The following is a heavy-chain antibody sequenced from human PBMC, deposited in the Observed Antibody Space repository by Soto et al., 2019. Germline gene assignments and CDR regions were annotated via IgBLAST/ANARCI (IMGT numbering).Heavy chain of an antibody. V-gene: IGHV3-30-3*01. CDR2: ISYDGSNQ. Sequence: PGGSLRLSCSASGFTFSDFEMYWVRQAPGKGLDWVSFISYDGSNQYYAGSVKGRFTVSRDNSKNTLFLLMNSLRPEDTAVYFCARDASYYDVLTGYFANWYFDLWGRGTLVTVSS. CDR1: GFTFSDFE. D-gene: IGHD3-9*01. J-gene: IGHJ2*01. CDR3: ARDASYYDVLTGYFANWYFDL.